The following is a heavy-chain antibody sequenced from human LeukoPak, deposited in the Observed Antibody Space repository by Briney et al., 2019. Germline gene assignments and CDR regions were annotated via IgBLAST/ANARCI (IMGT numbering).Heavy chain of an antibody. CDR3: ARKGSTSYNWFDP. D-gene: IGHD2-2*01. J-gene: IGHJ5*02. CDR2: INPNSGGT. CDR1: GYTFTGYY. V-gene: IGHV1-2*02. Sequence: GASVKVSCKASGYTFTGYYMHWVRQAPGQGLEWMGWINPNSGGTNYAQKFQGRVTMTRDTSISTAYMELSRLRSDDTAVYYCARKGSTSYNWFDPWGQGTLVTVSS.